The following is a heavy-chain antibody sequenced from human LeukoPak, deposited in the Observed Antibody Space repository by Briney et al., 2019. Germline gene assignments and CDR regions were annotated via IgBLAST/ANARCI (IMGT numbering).Heavy chain of an antibody. Sequence: SETLSLTCTVSGGSLTSTTYYWGWIRQPPGKGREWIGSVHYSVDTYYNPSLKSRVTISVDTSKNQVFLKLSSVTAADTAVYYCARGAAAGKGWVNWFDPWGQGTLVTVSS. CDR2: VHYSVDT. D-gene: IGHD6-13*01. J-gene: IGHJ5*02. V-gene: IGHV4-39*01. CDR1: GGSLTSTTYY. CDR3: ARGAAAGKGWVNWFDP.